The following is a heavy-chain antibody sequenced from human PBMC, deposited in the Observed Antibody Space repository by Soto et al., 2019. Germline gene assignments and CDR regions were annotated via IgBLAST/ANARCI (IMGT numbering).Heavy chain of an antibody. J-gene: IGHJ6*02. V-gene: IGHV3-48*02. CDR3: ASFDGYYHPGSYYYDLCV. D-gene: IGHD4-17*01. CDR1: GFTFSSYS. Sequence: GGSLRLSCAASGFTFSSYSMNWVRQAPGKGLEWVSYISSSSSTIYYADSVKGRFTISRDNAKNSLYLQMNSLRDEDTAVYYYASFDGYYHPGSYYYDLCVWGQETTVTVSS. CDR2: ISSSSSTI.